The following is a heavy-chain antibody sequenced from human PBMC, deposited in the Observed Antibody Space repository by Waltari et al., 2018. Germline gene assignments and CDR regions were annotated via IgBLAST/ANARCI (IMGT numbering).Heavy chain of an antibody. CDR2: IYHSGRT. D-gene: IGHD2-21*01. CDR1: GYSISSGYY. J-gene: IGHJ5*02. CDR3: AREGASRAYCGGDCYS. Sequence: QVQLQESGPGLVKPSETLSLTCAVSGYSISSGYYWGWIRQPPGKGLEWIGSIYHSGRTNSSPTIKIRVTISVAKSKNKFSLKLSSVTAADTAGYYWAREGASRAYCGGDCYSWGQGTLVTVSS. V-gene: IGHV4-38-2*02.